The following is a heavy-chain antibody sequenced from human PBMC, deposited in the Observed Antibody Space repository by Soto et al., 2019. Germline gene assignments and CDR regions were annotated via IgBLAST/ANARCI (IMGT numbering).Heavy chain of an antibody. D-gene: IGHD3-10*01. CDR3: TKEVGSAGGWFDP. CDR2: ISWNSDKI. V-gene: IGHV3-9*01. CDR1: GFTFDDYA. Sequence: LRLSCAASGFTFDDYAMHWVRQAPGKVLEWVSGISWNSDKIDYADSVRGRFTISRDNAKNSLYLQMNSLRAEDTALYYCTKEVGSAGGWFDPWGQGTLVTVSS. J-gene: IGHJ5*02.